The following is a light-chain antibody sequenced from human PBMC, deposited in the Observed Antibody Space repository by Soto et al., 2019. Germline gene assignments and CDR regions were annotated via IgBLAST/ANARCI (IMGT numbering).Light chain of an antibody. CDR3: SSYTSSIVV. Sequence: QSVLTQPASVSGSPGQSITISCTGTSSDVGGYNYVSWYQQHPGKAPKLMIYEVSNRPSGVSNRFSGSKSGNTASLTISGLQAEDEADYYCSSYTSSIVVFGGGTQLTGL. J-gene: IGLJ2*01. CDR2: EVS. CDR1: SSDVGGYNY. V-gene: IGLV2-14*01.